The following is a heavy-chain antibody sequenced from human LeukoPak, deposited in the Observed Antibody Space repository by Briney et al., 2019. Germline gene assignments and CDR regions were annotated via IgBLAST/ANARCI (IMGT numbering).Heavy chain of an antibody. D-gene: IGHD3-22*01. Sequence: HGESRKISCKGSGYSFTSYWIGWVRQMPGKGLEWMGIIHHGDSDTRYSPSFQGQVTISADKSISTAYLQWSSLKASDTAMYYCARPPLYYYDSSGRGGDAFDIWGQGTMVTVSS. CDR1: GYSFTSYW. V-gene: IGHV5-51*01. CDR3: ARPPLYYYDSSGRGGDAFDI. CDR2: IHHGDSDT. J-gene: IGHJ3*02.